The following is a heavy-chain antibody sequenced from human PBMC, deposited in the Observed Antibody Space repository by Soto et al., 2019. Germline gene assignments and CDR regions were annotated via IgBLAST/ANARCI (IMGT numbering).Heavy chain of an antibody. V-gene: IGHV3-48*01. D-gene: IGHD6-19*01. CDR1: GFTFRNYG. CDR2: IGIGSSTK. CDR3: ARAKTGYRSGXPSY. Sequence: GGSLRLSCAASGFTFRNYGMNWVRQAPGKGLEWVSYIGIGSSTKYYADSVKGRFTISRDNAKNSLYLQMNSLRVEDTALYYCARAKTGYRSGXPSYWGQGTLVTVSS. J-gene: IGHJ4*02.